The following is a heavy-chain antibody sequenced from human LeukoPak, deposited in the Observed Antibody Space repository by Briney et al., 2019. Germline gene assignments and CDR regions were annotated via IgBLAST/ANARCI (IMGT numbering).Heavy chain of an antibody. CDR1: GYTFTGYY. CDR2: ISPNSGGT. Sequence: ASVKVSCKASGYTFTGYYMHWVRQAPGQGLEWMGRISPNSGGTNYTQKFQGRVTMTRDTSISTAYMELSRLRSDDTAVYYCARESAAGTSPDYWGQGTLVTVSS. CDR3: ARESAAGTSPDY. V-gene: IGHV1-2*06. D-gene: IGHD6-13*01. J-gene: IGHJ4*02.